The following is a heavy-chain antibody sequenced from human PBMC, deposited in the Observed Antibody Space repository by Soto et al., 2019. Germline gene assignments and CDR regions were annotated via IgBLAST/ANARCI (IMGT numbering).Heavy chain of an antibody. Sequence: ASVKVSCKASGYTFTSYDINWVRQATGQGLEWMGWMNPNSGNTGYAQKFQGRVTMTRNTSISTAYMELSSLRSEDTAVYYCARAYYDFWSGLPEAFDFWGQGTMVTVSS. V-gene: IGHV1-8*01. D-gene: IGHD3-3*01. CDR2: MNPNSGNT. J-gene: IGHJ3*01. CDR3: ARAYYDFWSGLPEAFDF. CDR1: GYTFTSYD.